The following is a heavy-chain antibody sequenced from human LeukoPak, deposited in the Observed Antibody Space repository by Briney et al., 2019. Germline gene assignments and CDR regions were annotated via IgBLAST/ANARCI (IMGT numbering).Heavy chain of an antibody. Sequence: GGSLRLSCAASGFTFSSYAMHWVRQAPGKGLEWVAVISYDGSNKYYADSVKGRFTISRDNSKNTLYLQRNSLRAEDTAVYYCARDGYSSGWYGHNAFDIWGQGTMVTVSS. V-gene: IGHV3-30-3*01. CDR3: ARDGYSSGWYGHNAFDI. CDR2: ISYDGSNK. CDR1: GFTFSSYA. D-gene: IGHD6-19*01. J-gene: IGHJ3*02.